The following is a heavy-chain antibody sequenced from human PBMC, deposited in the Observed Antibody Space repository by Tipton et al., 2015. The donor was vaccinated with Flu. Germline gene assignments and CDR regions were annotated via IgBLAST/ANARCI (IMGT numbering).Heavy chain of an antibody. D-gene: IGHD3-16*01. CDR3: ARDGGKPWPSPGP. CDR1: GGSISSYY. V-gene: IGHV4-59*01. Sequence: TLSLTCTVSGGSISSYYWSWIRQPPGKGLEWIGYIYYSGSTNYNPSLKSRVTISVDTSKNQFSLKLSSVTAADTAVYYCARDGGKPWPSPGPWGQGTLVPVSS. CDR2: IYYSGST. J-gene: IGHJ5*02.